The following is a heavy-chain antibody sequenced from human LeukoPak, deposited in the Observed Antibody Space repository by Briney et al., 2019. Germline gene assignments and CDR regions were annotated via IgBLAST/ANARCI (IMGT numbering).Heavy chain of an antibody. CDR3: ARHPIVATGTLFDY. V-gene: IGHV4-59*01. CDR1: GGSISSYY. CDR2: IYYSGST. Sequence: SETLSLTCTVSGGSISSYYWSWIRQPPGKGLEWIGYIYYSGSTNYNPSLKSRVTISVDTSKNQFSLKLSSVTAADTAVYYCARHPIVATGTLFDYWGQGTLVTVSP. D-gene: IGHD5-12*01. J-gene: IGHJ4*02.